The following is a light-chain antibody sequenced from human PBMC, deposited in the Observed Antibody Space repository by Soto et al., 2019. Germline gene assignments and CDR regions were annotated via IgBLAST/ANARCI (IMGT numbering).Light chain of an antibody. J-gene: IGKJ4*01. CDR3: QQYNNWPLT. CDR2: GAS. V-gene: IGKV3-15*01. CDR1: QSVSSN. Sequence: EIVMTQSPATLSVSPGERATLSGRASQSVSSNLAWYQQKPGQAPRLLIYGASTRATGIPVRFSGSGSGTEFTLTISSLQSEDFAVYYCQQYNNWPLTFGGGTKVDI.